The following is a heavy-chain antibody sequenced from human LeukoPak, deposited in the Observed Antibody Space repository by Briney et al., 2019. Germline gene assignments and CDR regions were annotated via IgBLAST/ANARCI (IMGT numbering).Heavy chain of an antibody. CDR2: ISGSSSYI. CDR1: GFTFSSYS. Sequence: GGSLRLSCAASGFTFSSYSMNWVRQAPGKGLEWVSSISGSSSYIYYADSVKGRFTISRDNAKNSLYLQMNSLRAEDTAVYYCAKSIGGVVVVAADYWGQGTLVTVSS. CDR3: AKSIGGVVVVAADY. D-gene: IGHD2-15*01. V-gene: IGHV3-21*04. J-gene: IGHJ4*02.